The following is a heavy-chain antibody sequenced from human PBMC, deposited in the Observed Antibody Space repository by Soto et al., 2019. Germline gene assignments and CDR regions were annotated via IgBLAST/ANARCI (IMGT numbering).Heavy chain of an antibody. CDR2: TNSDGSST. V-gene: IGHV3-74*01. CDR3: ARAMYYYDSSGDY. D-gene: IGHD3-22*01. Sequence: GGSLRLSCAASGFTFSSYWMHWVRQAPGKGLVWVSRTNSDGSSTSYADSVKGRFTISRDNAKNTLYLQMNSLRAEDTAVYYCARAMYYYDSSGDYWGQGTLVTVPQ. CDR1: GFTFSSYW. J-gene: IGHJ4*02.